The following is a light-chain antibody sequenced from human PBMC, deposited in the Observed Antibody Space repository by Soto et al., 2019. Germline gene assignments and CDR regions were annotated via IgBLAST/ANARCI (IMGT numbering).Light chain of an antibody. V-gene: IGLV3-21*01. J-gene: IGLJ2*01. CDR2: SDT. CDR3: QVWDRGSAHVL. Sequence: SYELTQPPSVSVAPGETARISCGGNNIGSKGVHWYQQKPGQAPVLVIYSDTDLPPVIPERFSGSNSANMATLTISRVEAGDVADYYCQVWDRGSAHVLFGGGTKLTVL. CDR1: NIGSKG.